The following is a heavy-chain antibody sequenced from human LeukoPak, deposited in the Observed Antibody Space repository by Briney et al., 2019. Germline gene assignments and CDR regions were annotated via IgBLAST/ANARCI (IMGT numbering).Heavy chain of an antibody. CDR2: IYSGGST. V-gene: IGHV3-66*01. J-gene: IGHJ4*02. CDR1: GFTVSSNY. CDR3: AREGYYYDSSGYWVHY. D-gene: IGHD3-22*01. Sequence: GGSLRLSCAASGFTVSSNYMSWVRQAPGKGLEWVSDIYSGGSTYYADSVKGRFTISRDNSKNTLYLQMNSLRAEGTAVYYCAREGYYYDSSGYWVHYWGQGTLVTVSS.